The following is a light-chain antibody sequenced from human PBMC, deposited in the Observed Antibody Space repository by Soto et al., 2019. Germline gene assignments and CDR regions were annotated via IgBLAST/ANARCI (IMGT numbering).Light chain of an antibody. CDR2: GVS. V-gene: IGKV3-20*01. Sequence: EIVLTQSPGTLSLSPGERAILSCRASPRVTSNYLAWYQQKPGQAPRLLMYGVSTRIAGIPDRFSGSGSGTDFTLTISRLEPEDFAVYYCQQYGSSPRTFGQGTKVEIK. CDR3: QQYGSSPRT. CDR1: PRVTSNY. J-gene: IGKJ1*01.